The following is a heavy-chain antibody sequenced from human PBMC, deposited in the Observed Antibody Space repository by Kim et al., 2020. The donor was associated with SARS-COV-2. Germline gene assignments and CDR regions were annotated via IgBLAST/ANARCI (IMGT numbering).Heavy chain of an antibody. Sequence: GGSLRLSCAASGFTFSTYWMHWVRQVPGKGLVWVSRVNGDGTEENYADSAKGRFTISRDNAKNTLYLQMNSLRAEDTAVYYCAREERTGITAPSAFDIWGRGTMVTGSS. CDR2: VNGDGTEE. CDR3: AREERTGITAPSAFDI. J-gene: IGHJ3*02. V-gene: IGHV3-74*01. CDR1: GFTFSTYW. D-gene: IGHD1-20*01.